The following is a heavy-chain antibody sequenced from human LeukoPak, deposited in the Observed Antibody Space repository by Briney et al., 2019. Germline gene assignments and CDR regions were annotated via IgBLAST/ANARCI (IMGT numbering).Heavy chain of an antibody. Sequence: SETLSLTCTVSGGSISSYYWSWIRQPPGKGLEWIGYIYYSGSTNYNPSLKSRVTISVDTSKNQFSLKLSSVTAADTAVYYCAREMGITMALLNYYYYYMDVWGKGTTVTISS. CDR3: AREMGITMALLNYYYYYMDV. CDR1: GGSISSYY. J-gene: IGHJ6*03. V-gene: IGHV4-59*01. CDR2: IYYSGST. D-gene: IGHD3-10*01.